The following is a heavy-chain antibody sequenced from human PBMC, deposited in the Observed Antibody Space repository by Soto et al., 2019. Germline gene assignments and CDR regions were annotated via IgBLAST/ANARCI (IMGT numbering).Heavy chain of an antibody. CDR2: IRSKAYGGTT. J-gene: IGHJ6*02. CDR1: GFTFGDYA. D-gene: IGHD1-26*01. V-gene: IGHV3-49*03. CDR3: TRDEGGSYYYYHGMDV. Sequence: QPGGSLRLSCTASGFTFGDYAMSWFRQAPGKGLEWVGFIRSKAYGGTTEYAASVKGRFTISRDDSKSIAYLQMNSLKTEDTAVYYCTRDEGGSYYYYHGMDVWGQGTTVTVSS.